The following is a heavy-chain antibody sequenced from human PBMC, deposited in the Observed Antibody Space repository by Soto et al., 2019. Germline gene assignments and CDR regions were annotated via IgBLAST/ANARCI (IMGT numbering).Heavy chain of an antibody. CDR2: IYYSGST. J-gene: IGHJ3*02. D-gene: IGHD3-3*01. CDR1: GGSISSGGYY. Sequence: QVQLQESGPGLVKPSQTLSLTCTVSGGSISSGGYYWIWIRQHPGKGLDWIGYIYYSGSTYYNPSVNSRVTISVDPSKNQFALKLSSVTAADTAVYYCARGRHYDFWSGLWTFDIWGQGTMVTVSS. V-gene: IGHV4-31*03. CDR3: ARGRHYDFWSGLWTFDI.